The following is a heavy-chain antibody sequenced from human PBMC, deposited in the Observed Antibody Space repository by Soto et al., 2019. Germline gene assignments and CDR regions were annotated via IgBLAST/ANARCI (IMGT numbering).Heavy chain of an antibody. CDR3: ARERYSYGPYYFDY. V-gene: IGHV3-11*01. CDR2: ITSSGSTT. Sequence: QVQLVESGGDLVKRGGSLRLSCAASGFTFSDYYMSWIRQAPGKGLEWVSSITSSGSTTYYTDSVKGRFTISRDNAKNSLYLQMNSLRAEDTAVYYCARERYSYGPYYFDYSGQGTLVIVSS. J-gene: IGHJ4*02. CDR1: GFTFSDYY. D-gene: IGHD5-18*01.